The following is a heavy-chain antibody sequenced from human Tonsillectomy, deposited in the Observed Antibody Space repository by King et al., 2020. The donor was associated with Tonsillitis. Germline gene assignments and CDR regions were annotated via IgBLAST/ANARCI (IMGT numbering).Heavy chain of an antibody. V-gene: IGHV3-30*03. J-gene: IGHJ4*02. CDR1: GFTFSSYG. CDR2: ISYDGSNK. D-gene: IGHD3-3*01. Sequence: VQLVESGGGVVQPGRSLRLSCAASGFTFSSYGMHWVRQAPGKGLEWVAVISYDGSNKYYADSVKGRFTISRDNSKNTLYLQMNSLRAEDTAVYYCYIPPILECLLYPNFHYWGQGTLVTVSS. CDR3: YIPPILECLLYPNFHY.